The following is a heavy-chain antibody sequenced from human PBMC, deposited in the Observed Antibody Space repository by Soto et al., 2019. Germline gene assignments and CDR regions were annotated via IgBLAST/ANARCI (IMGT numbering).Heavy chain of an antibody. CDR1: GFTFSSYA. Sequence: EVQLLESGGGLVQPGGSLRLSCEASGFTFSSYAMSWVRQAPGKGLEWVAAISGSCGSTYYADSVKGRFTISRDNSKNKLYLQMNSLRAEDTAVYYCANEGQRVIVGVVIRHFDYWGQGTLVTVSS. CDR2: ISGSCGST. V-gene: IGHV3-23*01. D-gene: IGHD3-3*01. CDR3: ANEGQRVIVGVVIRHFDY. J-gene: IGHJ4*02.